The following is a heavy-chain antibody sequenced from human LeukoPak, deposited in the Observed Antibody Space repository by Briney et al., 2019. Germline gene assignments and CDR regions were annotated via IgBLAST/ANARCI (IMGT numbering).Heavy chain of an antibody. V-gene: IGHV4-34*01. CDR2: INHSGST. D-gene: IGHD5-18*01. CDR3: ASLPGYSYGYGPDY. J-gene: IGHJ4*02. CDR1: GGSFSGYY. Sequence: SETLSLTCAVYGGSFSGYYWSWIRQPPGKGLEWIGEINHSGSTNYNPSLKSRVTISVDTSKNQFSLKLSSVTAADTAVYYCASLPGYSYGYGPDYWGQGILVTVSS.